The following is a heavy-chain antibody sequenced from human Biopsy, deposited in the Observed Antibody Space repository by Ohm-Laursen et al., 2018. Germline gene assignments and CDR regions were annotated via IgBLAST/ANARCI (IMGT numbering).Heavy chain of an antibody. V-gene: IGHV4-34*01. Sequence: GTLSLTCAVYGGSFTGYYWSWIRQPPGKGLEWIGEINHSGSTNYNPSLKSRVTISLDTSKNQLSLKLSSVTAADTAVYYCARDSSRRAREGGMDVWGQGTTVTVSS. CDR1: GGSFTGYY. D-gene: IGHD6-6*01. J-gene: IGHJ6*02. CDR3: ARDSSRRAREGGMDV. CDR2: INHSGST.